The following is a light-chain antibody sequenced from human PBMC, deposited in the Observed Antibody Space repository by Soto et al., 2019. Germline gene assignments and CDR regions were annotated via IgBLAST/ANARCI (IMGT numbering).Light chain of an antibody. CDR2: DPS. J-gene: IGKJ1*01. CDR3: HPRSNWAWT. Sequence: EIVCTQSPATLSLSPGQRAPLSCTASQSVSSYLAWYQQKTGQAHRLIIYDPSNRATGIPDSFSGSGSETDFTLTIRSLETEELAVYDCHPRSNWAWTVGTGTKGDIK. CDR1: QSVSSY. V-gene: IGKV3-11*01.